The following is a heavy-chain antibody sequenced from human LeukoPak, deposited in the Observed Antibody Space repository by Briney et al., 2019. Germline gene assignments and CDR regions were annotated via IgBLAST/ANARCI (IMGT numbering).Heavy chain of an antibody. J-gene: IGHJ4*02. V-gene: IGHV3-66*01. CDR2: ISSGGST. Sequence: GGSLRLSCAASGFTVSTNFMNWVRQAPGKGLEWVSIISSGGSTDYADSVKGRFTISRDSSKNTLYLQMNSLRAEDTAVYYCARVTGVWTFDYWGQGTLVSVSS. CDR3: ARVTGVWTFDY. D-gene: IGHD6-13*01. CDR1: GFTVSTNF.